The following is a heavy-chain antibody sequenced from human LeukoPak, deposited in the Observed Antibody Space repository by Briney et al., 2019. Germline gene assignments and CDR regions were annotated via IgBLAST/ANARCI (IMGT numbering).Heavy chain of an antibody. V-gene: IGHV4-34*01. D-gene: IGHD3-22*01. CDR3: ARHRTPYYYDSSGHFDY. CDR1: GGSFSGYY. CDR2: INHSGST. Sequence: PSETLSLTRAVYGGSFSGYYWSWIRQPPGKGLEWIGEINHSGSTNYNPSLKSRVTISVDTSKNQFSLKLSSVTAADTAVYYCARHRTPYYYDSSGHFDYWGQGTLVTVSS. J-gene: IGHJ4*02.